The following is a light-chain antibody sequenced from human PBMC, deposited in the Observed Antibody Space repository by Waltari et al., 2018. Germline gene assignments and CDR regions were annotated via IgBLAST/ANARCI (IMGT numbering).Light chain of an antibody. CDR1: SSVVGSYDF. Sequence: SALPQPPSGSASPGQPSPFSFLGRSSVVGSYDFVAWYQQHPGKAPHLLIYEVDKRPSGVSYRFSGSKSGNAASLTISGLQAEDEAHYFCSSYTYGGPWVFGGGTLLTVL. V-gene: IGLV2-23*02. CDR3: SSYTYGGPWV. CDR2: EVD. J-gene: IGLJ2*01.